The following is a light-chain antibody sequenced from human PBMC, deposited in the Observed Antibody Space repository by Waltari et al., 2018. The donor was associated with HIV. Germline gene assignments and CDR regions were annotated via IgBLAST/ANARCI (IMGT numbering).Light chain of an antibody. CDR1: TIYLGSYNL. CDR2: EVS. CDR3: CSYAGSSPV. V-gene: IGLV2-23*02. Sequence: QSALTQPASVSGSPGQSITISCPAPTIYLGSYNLVSWYQQHPGKAPKLMIYEVSKRPSGVSNRFSGSKSGNTASLTISGLQAEDEADYYCCSYAGSSPVFGGGTKLTVL. J-gene: IGLJ3*02.